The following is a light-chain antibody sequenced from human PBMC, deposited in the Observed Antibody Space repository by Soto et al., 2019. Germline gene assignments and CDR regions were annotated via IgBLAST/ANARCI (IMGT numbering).Light chain of an antibody. V-gene: IGKV1-5*03. CDR1: QSIRSY. CDR3: QQYNSYPIT. J-gene: IGKJ5*01. Sequence: DIRMTQSPSSLSASVGDRFTISCRASQSIRSYLNWSQQKPGKAPKLLIYKASSLESGVPSRFSGSGSGTEFTLTISSLQPDDFATYYCQQYNSYPITFGQGTRLQIK. CDR2: KAS.